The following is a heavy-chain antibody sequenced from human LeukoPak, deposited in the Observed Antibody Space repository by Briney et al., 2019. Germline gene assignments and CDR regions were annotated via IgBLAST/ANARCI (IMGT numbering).Heavy chain of an antibody. CDR2: IYHSGST. CDR1: GASISSGGYS. Sequence: SQTLSLTCAVSGASISSGGYSWSWIRQPPGEGLEWIGYIYHSGSTYYNPSLKSRVTISVDRSKNQFSLKLSSVTAADTAVYYCARGRWSAAFDIWGQGTMVTVSS. CDR3: ARGRWSAAFDI. J-gene: IGHJ3*02. V-gene: IGHV4-30-2*01. D-gene: IGHD3-3*01.